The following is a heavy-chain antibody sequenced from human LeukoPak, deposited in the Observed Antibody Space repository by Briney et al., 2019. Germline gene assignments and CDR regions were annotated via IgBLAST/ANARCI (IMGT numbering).Heavy chain of an antibody. D-gene: IGHD5-12*01. Sequence: SETLSLTCTVSGGSISSSSYYWAWIRQPPGKGLEWIESIYYSGTTFYNPSLKSRVTISVDTSKNQFPLKLSSVTAADTAVYHCARRDIVATISTWGQGTLVTVSS. CDR2: IYYSGTT. CDR3: ARRDIVATIST. J-gene: IGHJ4*02. V-gene: IGHV4-39*01. CDR1: GGSISSSSYY.